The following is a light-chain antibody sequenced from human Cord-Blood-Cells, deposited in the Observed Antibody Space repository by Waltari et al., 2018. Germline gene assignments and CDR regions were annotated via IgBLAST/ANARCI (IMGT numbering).Light chain of an antibody. J-gene: IGKJ3*01. CDR1: QSISSY. CDR2: AAS. V-gene: IGKV1-39*01. CDR3: QQSYSTPLGFT. Sequence: DIQMTQSPSSLSASVGDRVTITCRASQSISSYLNWYQQKPGKAPKLLIYAASSLQSGGPSRFSGSVSGTDFTLTISSLQPEDFATYDCQQSYSTPLGFTFGPGTKVDIK.